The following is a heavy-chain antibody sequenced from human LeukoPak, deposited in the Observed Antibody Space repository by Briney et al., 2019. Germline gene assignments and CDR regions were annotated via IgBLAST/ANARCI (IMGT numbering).Heavy chain of an antibody. D-gene: IGHD1-26*01. CDR2: MWSDGSNE. V-gene: IGHV3-33*01. J-gene: IGHJ4*02. Sequence: GGSLRLSCAASGFTFSSYGMHWVRQAPGKGLEWVASMWSDGSNEYYADSVKGRFTISRDNSKNTLYLQMNSLRAEDTAVYYCARKYPGSGSYYNYFDYWGQGTLVTVSS. CDR1: GFTFSSYG. CDR3: ARKYPGSGSYYNYFDY.